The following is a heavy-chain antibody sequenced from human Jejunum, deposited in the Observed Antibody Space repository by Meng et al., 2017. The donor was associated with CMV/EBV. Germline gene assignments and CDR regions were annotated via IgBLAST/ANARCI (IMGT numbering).Heavy chain of an antibody. D-gene: IGHD3-3*01. CDR3: ATTGPELRFLEWLSYYGMDV. CDR2: VDPENGKT. J-gene: IGHJ6*02. CDR1: EYY. Sequence: EYYIHWGQQAPGKGVEWMGQVDPENGKTLYAGKFQGRVTMTADTSIDKAFMELSGLRSEDTAVYYCATTGPELRFLEWLSYYGMDVWGQGTTVTVSS. V-gene: IGHV1-69-2*01.